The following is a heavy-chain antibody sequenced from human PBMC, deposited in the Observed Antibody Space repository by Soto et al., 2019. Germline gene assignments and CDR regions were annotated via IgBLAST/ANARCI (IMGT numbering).Heavy chain of an antibody. V-gene: IGHV4-31*03. J-gene: IGHJ4*02. CDR3: ARAQYYDGSGYLLVD. CDR2: IHYSGGT. D-gene: IGHD3-22*01. CDR1: GGSISSRDSY. Sequence: SETLSLTCTVSGGSISSRDSYWTWIRQLPGKGLQWIGYIHYSGGTYYNPSLESRVTMSVDTSKNQFSLKLSSVTAADTAGCYCARAQYYDGSGYLLVDWGQGTLVTVSS.